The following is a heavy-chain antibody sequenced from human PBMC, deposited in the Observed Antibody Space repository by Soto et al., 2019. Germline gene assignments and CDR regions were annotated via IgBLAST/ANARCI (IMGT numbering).Heavy chain of an antibody. J-gene: IGHJ4*02. D-gene: IGHD3-3*01. CDR2: IGNTVVS. CDR1: CGSISNYF. CDR3: ARGSQDFRRWPFDY. Sequence: SETLSLTCTVSCGSISNYFCHWIRQPAGKGLAWIGLIGNTVVSHYTPSLKSRITMEPATSRDQSSLKLNAATAADTAVSYRARGSQDFRRWPFDYWGQGALVP. V-gene: IGHV4-4*07.